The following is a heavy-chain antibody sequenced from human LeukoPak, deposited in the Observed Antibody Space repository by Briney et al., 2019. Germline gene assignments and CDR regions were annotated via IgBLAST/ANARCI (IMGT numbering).Heavy chain of an antibody. CDR1: GFIFTNYG. V-gene: IGHV3-48*01. CDR3: AKDLDIVIVPASWFDP. J-gene: IGHJ5*02. CDR2: INGRGSAM. D-gene: IGHD2-2*03. Sequence: PGGSLRLSCATSGFIFTNYGLNWVRQAPGRGLERLSYINGRGSAMFYADSVKGRFTISRDNARNSLSLQMNSLRAEDTAVYYCAKDLDIVIVPASWFDPWGQGTLVTVSS.